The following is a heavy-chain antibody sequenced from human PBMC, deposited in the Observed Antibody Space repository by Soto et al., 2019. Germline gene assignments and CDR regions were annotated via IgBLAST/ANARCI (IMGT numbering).Heavy chain of an antibody. D-gene: IGHD5-18*01. V-gene: IGHV3-15*01. CDR1: GFSVTNAW. CDR2: IKNKADGGTT. CDR3: TKNPLGYRYFDY. J-gene: IGHJ4*02. Sequence: EVQLVESGGGLVKPGGSLRLSCATSGFSVTNAWMSWVRQAPGKGLELVGRIKNKADGGTTDYTAPVKGRFTISRDDSKNTLDLQMNSLRNEDTAVYYCTKNPLGYRYFDYLGQGTLVTVSS.